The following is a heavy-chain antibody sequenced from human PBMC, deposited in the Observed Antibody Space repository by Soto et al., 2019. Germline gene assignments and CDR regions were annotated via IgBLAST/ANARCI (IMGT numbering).Heavy chain of an antibody. D-gene: IGHD3-22*01. CDR3: AKSITMIVVVRPLDAFDI. CDR1: GLTFSSYA. V-gene: IGHV3-23*01. Sequence: EVQLLESGGGLVQAGGSVRLSCAASGLTFSSYAMSWVRQAPGKGLEWVSGISGSGGSTYYADSVKGRFTISRDNSKNTLYLQMNSLRAEDTAVYYCAKSITMIVVVRPLDAFDIWGQGTMVTVSS. CDR2: ISGSGGST. J-gene: IGHJ3*02.